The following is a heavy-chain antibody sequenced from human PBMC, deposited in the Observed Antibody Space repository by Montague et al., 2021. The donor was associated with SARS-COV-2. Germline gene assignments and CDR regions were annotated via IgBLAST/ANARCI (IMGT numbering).Heavy chain of an antibody. CDR3: TREGYQVLWSDYYYYGMGS. D-gene: IGHD2-2*01. CDR1: GGSIRSGSYY. Sequence: SETLSLTCTVSGGSIRSGSYYWSWIRQPAGKGLEWIGEINHSGSTNYNPSLKSRVTISVDTSKNQFSLKLSSVTAADTAVYYCTREGYQVLWSDYYYYGMGSWGQGPPATASS. CDR2: INHSGST. V-gene: IGHV4-61*10. J-gene: IGHJ6*02.